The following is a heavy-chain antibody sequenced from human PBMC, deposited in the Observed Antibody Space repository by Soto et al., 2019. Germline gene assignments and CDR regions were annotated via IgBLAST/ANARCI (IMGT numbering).Heavy chain of an antibody. D-gene: IGHD6-13*01. V-gene: IGHV3-7*01. J-gene: IGHJ4*02. CDR3: ARAMTRGYSTYWPLDY. Sequence: GGSLRLSCATSGFTFDSYSMSWVRQAPGKGLEWVANIKRDGGETYYVDSVKGRFTISRDNAKNSVYLQMNSLRADDTAVYYCARAMTRGYSTYWPLDYWGQGTLVTVSS. CDR2: IKRDGGET. CDR1: GFTFDSYS.